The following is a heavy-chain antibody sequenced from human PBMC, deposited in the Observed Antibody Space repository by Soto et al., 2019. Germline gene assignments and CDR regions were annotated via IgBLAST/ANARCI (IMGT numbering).Heavy chain of an antibody. Sequence: PVESLKISCKGSGYSFTSCWISWVRQMAGKGLDWMGRIDPSDSYTNYSPSFQGHVTRSAVKSISTAYLPWSSLKASDTAMYYCASPIVVVVAATQIDAFDIWGQGTMVTVSS. CDR1: GYSFTSCW. CDR2: IDPSDSYT. CDR3: ASPIVVVVAATQIDAFDI. V-gene: IGHV5-10-1*01. J-gene: IGHJ3*02. D-gene: IGHD2-15*01.